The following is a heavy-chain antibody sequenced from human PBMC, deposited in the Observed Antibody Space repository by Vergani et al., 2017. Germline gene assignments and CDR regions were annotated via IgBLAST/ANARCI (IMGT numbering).Heavy chain of an antibody. Sequence: EGQLVESGGDWVQRGGSLRLSCAASGFISSSYWMSWVRQAPGKGLEWVANVNQDGSEKYYADSVKGRFTISRDNSKNTLYLQMNSLRAEDTAVYYCARDWSGSGLGDYWGQGTLVTVSS. V-gene: IGHV3-7*01. CDR2: VNQDGSEK. CDR3: ARDWSGSGLGDY. CDR1: GFISSSYW. D-gene: IGHD3-3*01. J-gene: IGHJ4*02.